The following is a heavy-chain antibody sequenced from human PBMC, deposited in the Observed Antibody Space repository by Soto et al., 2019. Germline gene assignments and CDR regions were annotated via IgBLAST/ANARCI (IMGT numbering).Heavy chain of an antibody. Sequence: PSETLSLTCTVCGGSISSYYWSWIRQPPGKGLEWIGYIYYSGSTNYNPSLKSRVTISVDTSKNQFSLKLSSVTAADTAVYYCARAPHYDFWSGSNFDYWGQGTLVTVSS. V-gene: IGHV4-59*01. D-gene: IGHD3-3*01. CDR2: IYYSGST. CDR3: ARAPHYDFWSGSNFDY. CDR1: GGSISSYY. J-gene: IGHJ4*02.